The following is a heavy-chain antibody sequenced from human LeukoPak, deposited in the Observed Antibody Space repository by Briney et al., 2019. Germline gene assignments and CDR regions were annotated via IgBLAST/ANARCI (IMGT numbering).Heavy chain of an antibody. Sequence: GSLRLSCAASGFTFSSYSMNWVRQAPGKGLEWVSSISGSSSYIYYADSVKGRFTISRDNAKNSLYLQMNSLGAEDTAVYYCARTPYCSSTSCYETRGYYYYYYMDVWGKGTTVTVSS. CDR3: ARTPYCSSTSCYETRGYYYYYYMDV. D-gene: IGHD2-2*01. CDR2: ISGSSSYI. CDR1: GFTFSSYS. J-gene: IGHJ6*03. V-gene: IGHV3-21*01.